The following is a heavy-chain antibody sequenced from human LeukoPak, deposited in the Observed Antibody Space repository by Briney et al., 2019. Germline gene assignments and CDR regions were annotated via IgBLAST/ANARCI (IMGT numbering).Heavy chain of an antibody. CDR1: GFTFSSYS. D-gene: IGHD2-2*01. CDR2: ISSSSSTI. CDR3: VRDRDCITTACHDAEYFQH. V-gene: IGHV3-48*02. J-gene: IGHJ1*01. Sequence: GGSLRLSCAASGFTFSSYSMNWVRHAPEKGLERVSYISSSSSTIYYADSVKGRFTISRDNAKDSLYLQMNSLRDEDTAVYYCVRDRDCITTACHDAEYFQHWGQGTLVTVSS.